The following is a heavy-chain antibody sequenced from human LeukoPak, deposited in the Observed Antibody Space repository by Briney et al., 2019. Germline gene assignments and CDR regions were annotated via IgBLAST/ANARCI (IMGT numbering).Heavy chain of an antibody. Sequence: PGGSLRLSCAASGFTFSSYWMHWVRQAPGQGLVWVSRINSDGRSTTYADSVKGRFTISRDNAKNTLYLQMNSLRAEDTAVYYCARSRNDILSGFHYYYGLDVWGQGTPVPVSS. V-gene: IGHV3-74*01. J-gene: IGHJ6*02. D-gene: IGHD3-9*01. CDR1: GFTFSSYW. CDR3: ARSRNDILSGFHYYYGLDV. CDR2: INSDGRST.